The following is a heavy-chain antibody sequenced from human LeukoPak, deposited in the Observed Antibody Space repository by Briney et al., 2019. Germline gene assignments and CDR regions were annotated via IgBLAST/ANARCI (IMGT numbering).Heavy chain of an antibody. Sequence: SETLSLTCTVSGGSISSPSYSWGWIRQPPGKGLEWIGSFYYSDTTYYNPSFKSRVTISVDASKNQFSLKLSSVTAADTALYYCARLFDSWGQGIQITVSS. J-gene: IGHJ4*02. CDR2: FYYSDTT. CDR1: GGSISSPSYS. CDR3: ARLFDS. V-gene: IGHV4-39*01.